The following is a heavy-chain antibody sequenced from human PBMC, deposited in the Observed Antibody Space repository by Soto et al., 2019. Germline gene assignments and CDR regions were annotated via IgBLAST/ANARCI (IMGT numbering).Heavy chain of an antibody. CDR3: AKRTTGWYFDL. V-gene: IGHV3-23*01. CDR2: ISGSGDST. J-gene: IGHJ2*01. CDR1: GFTFRSYA. Sequence: EVQLLESGGGLVQPGGSLRLSCAASGFTFRSYAMSWVRQAPGKGLEWVSIISGSGDSTYYADSVKGRFTISRDNSKNTLYLQMNSLRAEDTAVYYCAKRTTGWYFDLWGRGTLVTVSS.